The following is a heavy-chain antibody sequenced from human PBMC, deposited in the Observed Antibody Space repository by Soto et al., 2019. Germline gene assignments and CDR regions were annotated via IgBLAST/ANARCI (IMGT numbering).Heavy chain of an antibody. Sequence: QVQLVESGGGVVQPGRSLRLSCAASGFTFSSYGMHWVRQAPGKGLEWVAVISYDGSNKYYADSVKGRFTISRDNSKNTLYLQMNSLRAEDMAVYYCAKVGIAAAGTWGQGTLVTVSS. CDR1: GFTFSSYG. J-gene: IGHJ5*02. CDR3: AKVGIAAAGT. D-gene: IGHD6-13*01. CDR2: ISYDGSNK. V-gene: IGHV3-30*18.